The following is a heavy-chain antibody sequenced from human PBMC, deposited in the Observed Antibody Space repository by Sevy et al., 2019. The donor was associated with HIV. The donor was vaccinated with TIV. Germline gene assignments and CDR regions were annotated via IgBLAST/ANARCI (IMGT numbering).Heavy chain of an antibody. Sequence: WGSLRLSCAASGFTFSNAWMSWVRQAPGKGLEWVGRIKSKTDGGTTDYAAPVKGRFTISRDDSKNTLYLQMNSLKTEDTAVYYCTNLGYCSGGSCYSSAFDIWGQGTMVTVSS. CDR1: GFTFSNAW. V-gene: IGHV3-15*01. J-gene: IGHJ3*02. D-gene: IGHD2-15*01. CDR2: IKSKTDGGTT. CDR3: TNLGYCSGGSCYSSAFDI.